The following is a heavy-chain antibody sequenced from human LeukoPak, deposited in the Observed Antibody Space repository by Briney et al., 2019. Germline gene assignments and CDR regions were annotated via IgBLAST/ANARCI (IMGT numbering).Heavy chain of an antibody. CDR2: ISYDGSNK. D-gene: IGHD3-10*01. CDR1: GFTFSSYG. J-gene: IGHJ4*02. Sequence: GGSLRLSCAASGFTFSSYGMHWVRQAPGKGLEWVAVISYDGSNKYYSDSVRGRFTISRDNSKNTLYLQMNSLRAEDTAVYYCAKVMGRRLLWFGDGNYFDYWGQGTLVTVSS. V-gene: IGHV3-30*18. CDR3: AKVMGRRLLWFGDGNYFDY.